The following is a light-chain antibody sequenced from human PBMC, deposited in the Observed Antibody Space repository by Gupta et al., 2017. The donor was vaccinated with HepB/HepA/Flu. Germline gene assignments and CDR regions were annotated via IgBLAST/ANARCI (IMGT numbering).Light chain of an antibody. Sequence: EIVMTQSPATLSVSPGERATLSCRASQSVSSNLAWYQQKPGQAPRFLIYGASTRATGIPARFSGSGSGTEFTLTISSLQSEDFAVYYCQQDNNWPYTFGQGTKMEIK. J-gene: IGKJ2*01. V-gene: IGKV3-15*01. CDR3: QQDNNWPYT. CDR2: GAS. CDR1: QSVSSN.